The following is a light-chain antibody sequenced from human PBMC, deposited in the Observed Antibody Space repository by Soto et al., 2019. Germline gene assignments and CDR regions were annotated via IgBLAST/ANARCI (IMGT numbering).Light chain of an antibody. CDR2: GAS. J-gene: IGKJ4*01. CDR1: QGIRSF. V-gene: IGKV1-9*01. CDR3: QHLNTYPLT. Sequence: DIQLTQSPSFLSASIGDRVTITCRASQGIRSFLAWYQQKPGKAPNLLISGASILRTGVPSRFSGSGSGTEVTLTISSLQPDEFATYYCQHLNTYPLTFGGGTKVEI.